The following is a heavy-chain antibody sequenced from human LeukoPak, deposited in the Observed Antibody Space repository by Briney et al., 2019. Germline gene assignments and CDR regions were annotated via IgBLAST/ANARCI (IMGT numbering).Heavy chain of an antibody. J-gene: IGHJ6*03. Sequence: ASVKVSCKASGYTFTSYGISWVRQAPGQGLEWMGWISAYNGNTNYAQKLQGRVTMTTDTSTSTAYMELRSLRSDDTAVYYCARDHDVVPNHYMDVWGKGTTVTVSS. CDR3: ARDHDVVPNHYMDV. V-gene: IGHV1-18*01. CDR1: GYTFTSYG. CDR2: ISAYNGNT. D-gene: IGHD2-2*01.